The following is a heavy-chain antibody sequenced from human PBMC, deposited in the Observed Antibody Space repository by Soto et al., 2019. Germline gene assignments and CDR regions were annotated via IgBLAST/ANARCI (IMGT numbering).Heavy chain of an antibody. CDR1: GFTFSSYG. CDR3: ARRKGDCGGDCPPYYGMDV. D-gene: IGHD2-21*02. V-gene: IGHV3-33*01. J-gene: IGHJ6*02. Sequence: QVQLVESGGGMVQPGRSLRLSCAASGFTFSSYGMHWVRQAPGKGLEWVAVIWYDGSNKYYADSVKGRFTISRDNSKNTLYLQMNSLRAEDTAVYYCARRKGDCGGDCPPYYGMDVWGQGTTVTVSS. CDR2: IWYDGSNK.